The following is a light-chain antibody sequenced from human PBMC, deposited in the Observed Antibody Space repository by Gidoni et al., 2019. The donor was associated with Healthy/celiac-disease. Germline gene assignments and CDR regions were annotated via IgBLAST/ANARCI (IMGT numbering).Light chain of an antibody. J-gene: IGKJ1*01. CDR2: DAS. Sequence: DIPMTPSPSTLSASVGDRVTITCRASQSISSWLAWYQQKPGKAPKLLIYDASSLESGVPSRFSGSGSGTEFTLTISSLQPDDFATYYCQQYNSYSPWTFGQGTKVEIK. CDR1: QSISSW. CDR3: QQYNSYSPWT. V-gene: IGKV1-5*01.